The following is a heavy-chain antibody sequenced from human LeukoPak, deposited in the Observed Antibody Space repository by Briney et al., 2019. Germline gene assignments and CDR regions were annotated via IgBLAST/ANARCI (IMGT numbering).Heavy chain of an antibody. CDR2: INHSGST. J-gene: IGHJ4*02. D-gene: IGHD6-6*01. CDR1: GGSFSGYY. CDR3: ARGRTVREQLLPHQLDY. V-gene: IGHV4-34*01. Sequence: PSETLSLTCAVCGGSFSGYYWSWIPQPPGKGLEWIGEINHSGSTNYNPSPKSCVTISVDTSKNQFSLKLSSVTAADTAVYYCARGRTVREQLLPHQLDYWGQGTLVTVSS.